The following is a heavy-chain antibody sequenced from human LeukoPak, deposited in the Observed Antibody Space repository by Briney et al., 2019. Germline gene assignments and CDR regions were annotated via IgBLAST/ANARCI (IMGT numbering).Heavy chain of an antibody. D-gene: IGHD1-26*01. J-gene: IGHJ4*02. CDR1: GGSISSYY. V-gene: IGHV4-59*04. Sequence: RSSETLSLTCTVSGGSISSYYWSWIRQPPGKGLEWIGYIYYSGSTYYNPSLKSRVTISVDTSKNQFSLKLSSVTAADTAVYYCGRCSGSYRIDYWGQGTLVTVSS. CDR3: GRCSGSYRIDY. CDR2: IYYSGST.